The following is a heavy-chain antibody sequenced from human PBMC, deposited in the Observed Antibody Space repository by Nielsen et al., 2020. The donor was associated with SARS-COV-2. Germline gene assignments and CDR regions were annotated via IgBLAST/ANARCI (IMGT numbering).Heavy chain of an antibody. J-gene: IGHJ5*02. CDR3: ASSAPPSGFNWFDP. CDR1: GYTFTKYG. V-gene: IGHV1-18*04. CDR2: ISGNSDSA. D-gene: IGHD3-22*01. Sequence: ASVTVSCKASGYTFTKYGISWVRPAPGQGLEWMGWISGNSDSAKYVKKFLGRVIMTTDTSTSTAYLEVRSLRSDDTAVYYCASSAPPSGFNWFDPWGQGTLVTVSS.